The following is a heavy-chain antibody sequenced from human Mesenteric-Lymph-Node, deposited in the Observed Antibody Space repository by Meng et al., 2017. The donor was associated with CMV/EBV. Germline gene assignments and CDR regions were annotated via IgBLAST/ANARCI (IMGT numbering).Heavy chain of an antibody. Sequence: SCKPSGYTFTFYPIHWVRQAPGQRLELMGWINPGNGNTIYSQKFQDRVTITRDTSASTSYMDLSSLMFEDTAIYYCATSTGGTGSLDYWGQGTLVTVSS. V-gene: IGHV1-3*01. CDR2: INPGNGNT. D-gene: IGHD3-10*01. J-gene: IGHJ4*02. CDR3: ATSTGGTGSLDY. CDR1: GYTFTFYP.